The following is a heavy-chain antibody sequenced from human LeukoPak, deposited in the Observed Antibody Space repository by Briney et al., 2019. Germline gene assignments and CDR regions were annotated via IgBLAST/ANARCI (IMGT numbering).Heavy chain of an antibody. CDR1: GGSFSANY. V-gene: IGHV4-34*01. J-gene: IGHJ4*02. CDR3: AGNRLWFRNDV. CDR2: IYPSGAT. Sequence: PSETLSLTCAVSGGSFSANYWSWIRQPPGGGLEWIAEIYPSGATQYNPSLTGRVTISADRYKSQFSLRLSSVTAADTAVYYCAGNRLWFRNDVWGQGTLVTVSS. D-gene: IGHD2-21*01.